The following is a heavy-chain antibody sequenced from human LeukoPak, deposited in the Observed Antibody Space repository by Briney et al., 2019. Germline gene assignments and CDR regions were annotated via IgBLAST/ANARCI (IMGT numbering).Heavy chain of an antibody. Sequence: PSETLSLTCTVSGGSISSSSYYWGWIRQPPGKGLEWIGSIYYSGSTYYNPSLKSRVTISVDTSKNQFSLKLSSVTAADTAVYYCARDPPASWFGELKRPSWWFDPWGQGTLVTVSS. CDR2: IYYSGST. CDR1: GGSISSSSYY. CDR3: ARDPPASWFGELKRPSWWFDP. J-gene: IGHJ5*02. D-gene: IGHD3-10*01. V-gene: IGHV4-39*07.